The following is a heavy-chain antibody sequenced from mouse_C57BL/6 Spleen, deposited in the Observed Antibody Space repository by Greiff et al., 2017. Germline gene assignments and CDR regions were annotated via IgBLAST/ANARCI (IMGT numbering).Heavy chain of an antibody. CDR3: ARGARDYAMDY. Sequence: EVQLVESGGGLVKPGGSLKLSCAASGFTFSDYGMHWVRQAPEKGLEWVAYISSGSSTIYYADTVKGRLTISRGNAKNTLFLQMTSLRSEDTAMYYCARGARDYAMDYWGQGTSVTVSS. CDR2: ISSGSSTI. V-gene: IGHV5-17*01. CDR1: GFTFSDYG. J-gene: IGHJ4*01.